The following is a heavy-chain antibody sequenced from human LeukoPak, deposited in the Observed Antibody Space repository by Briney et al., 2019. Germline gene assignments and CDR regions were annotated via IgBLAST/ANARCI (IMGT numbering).Heavy chain of an antibody. CDR2: INPNSGGT. J-gene: IGHJ4*02. Sequence: ASVKVSCKASGYTFTSYYMHWVRQAPGQGLEWMGWINPNSGGTNYAQKFQGRVTMTRDTSISTAYMELSRLGSDDTAVYYCATGYCSSTNCRIDHWGQGTLVSVSS. D-gene: IGHD2-2*03. CDR1: GYTFTSYY. CDR3: ATGYCSSTNCRIDH. V-gene: IGHV1-2*02.